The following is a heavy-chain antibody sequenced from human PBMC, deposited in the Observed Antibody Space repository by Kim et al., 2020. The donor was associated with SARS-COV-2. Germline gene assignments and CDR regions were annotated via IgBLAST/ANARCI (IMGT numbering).Heavy chain of an antibody. J-gene: IGHJ6*01. V-gene: IGHV3-64D*06. Sequence: GGPLRLSCSASGFTFSSYAMHWVRQAPGKGLEYVSAISSNGGSTYYADSVNGRFTISRDNSKNTLYLQMSSLRAEDTAVYYCVKDKGLRTIFGVVIIQPGYRVVWGQGATVTVSS. CDR1: GFTFSSYA. CDR2: ISSNGGST. CDR3: VKDKGLRTIFGVVIIQPGYRVV. D-gene: IGHD3-3*01.